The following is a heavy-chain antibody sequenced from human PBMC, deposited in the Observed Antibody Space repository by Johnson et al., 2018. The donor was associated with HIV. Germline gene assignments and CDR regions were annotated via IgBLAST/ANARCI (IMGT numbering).Heavy chain of an antibody. D-gene: IGHD3-22*01. Sequence: VQLVESGGGVVQPGGSLRLSCDTSGFTFSDYFIDWVRQAPGKGLVFVSRINNDGSATTYADSVKGRFTISRDNAKSTLFLQMNSLRAEDTAVYYCARGVRDSSGYPFAFDIWGQGTMVSVSS. V-gene: IGHV3-74*02. J-gene: IGHJ3*02. CDR1: GFTFSDYF. CDR3: ARGVRDSSGYPFAFDI. CDR2: INNDGSAT.